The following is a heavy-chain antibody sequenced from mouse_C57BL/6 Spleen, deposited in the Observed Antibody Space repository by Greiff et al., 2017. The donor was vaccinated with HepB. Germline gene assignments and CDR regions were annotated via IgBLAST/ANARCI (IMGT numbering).Heavy chain of an antibody. J-gene: IGHJ2*01. CDR1: GYTFTSYW. CDR3: ARSNYDRIFDY. D-gene: IGHD1-1*01. V-gene: IGHV1-59*01. CDR2: IDPSDSYT. Sequence: QVHVKQPGAELVRPGTSVKLSCKASGYTFTSYWMHWVKQRPGQGLEWIGVIDPSDSYTNYNQKFKGKATLTVDTSSSPAYMQRSSLTSEDSAVYYCARSNYDRIFDYWGQGTTLTVSS.